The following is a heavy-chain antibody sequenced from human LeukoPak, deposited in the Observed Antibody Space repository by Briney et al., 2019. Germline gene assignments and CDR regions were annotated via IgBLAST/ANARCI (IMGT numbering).Heavy chain of an antibody. D-gene: IGHD3-10*01. J-gene: IGHJ4*02. Sequence: AGGSLRLSCAASGFTVSSNYMSWVRQAPGKGLEWVSVIYGDGATYYADSVKGRFTISRDNPKNILYLQMNRLRAEDSAFYYCARNPPIVWFEESSVYFDYWGQGTLVTVSA. CDR2: IYGDGAT. CDR3: ARNPPIVWFEESSVYFDY. V-gene: IGHV3-53*01. CDR1: GFTVSSNY.